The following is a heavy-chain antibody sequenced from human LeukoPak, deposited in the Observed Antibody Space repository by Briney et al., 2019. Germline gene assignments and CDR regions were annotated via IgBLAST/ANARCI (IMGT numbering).Heavy chain of an antibody. Sequence: TPSETLSLTCTVSGGSISSYYWSWIRQPAGKGLEWIGRIYTSGSTNYNPSLKSRVIMSVDTSKNQFSLKLSSVTAADTAVYYCARDYYDSSGYQVFDYWGQGTLVTVSS. D-gene: IGHD3-22*01. CDR1: GGSISSYY. CDR3: ARDYYDSSGYQVFDY. J-gene: IGHJ4*02. V-gene: IGHV4-4*07. CDR2: IYTSGST.